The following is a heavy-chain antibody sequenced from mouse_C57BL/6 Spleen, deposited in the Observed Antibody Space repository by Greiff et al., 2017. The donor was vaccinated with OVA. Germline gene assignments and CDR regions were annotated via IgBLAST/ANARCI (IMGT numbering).Heavy chain of an antibody. CDR1: GYAFSSYW. CDR2: IYPGDGDT. D-gene: IGHD4-1*01. Sequence: VQLQQSGAELVKPGASVKISCKASGYAFSSYWMNWVKQRPGKGLEWIGQIYPGDGDTNYNGKFKGKATLTADKSSSTAYMQLSSLTSEDSAVYCCARNILELDYYFDHWGHVTTLTVSS. J-gene: IGHJ2*01. V-gene: IGHV1-80*01. CDR3: ARNILELDYYFDH.